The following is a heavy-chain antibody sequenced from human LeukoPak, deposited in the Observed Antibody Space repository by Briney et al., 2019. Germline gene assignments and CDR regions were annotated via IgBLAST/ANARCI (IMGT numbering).Heavy chain of an antibody. Sequence: SETLSLTCTVSGYSFSSGFFWGWIRQPPGKGLEWIGRLYHTGTTYNNPSLKSRDTLSLDTSKNQFSLKMPSVTAADTAVYYCARDKDLAVAANWFDPWGQGTLVIVSS. D-gene: IGHD6-19*01. CDR1: GYSFSSGFF. J-gene: IGHJ5*02. CDR2: LYHTGTT. CDR3: ARDKDLAVAANWFDP. V-gene: IGHV4-38-2*02.